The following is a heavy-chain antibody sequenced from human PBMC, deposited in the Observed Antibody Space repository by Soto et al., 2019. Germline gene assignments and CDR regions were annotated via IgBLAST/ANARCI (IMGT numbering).Heavy chain of an antibody. CDR2: INSDGSST. J-gene: IGHJ4*02. CDR1: GFTFSSYW. V-gene: IGHV3-74*01. CDR3: ARAEVDYIWGSYRSLVDY. D-gene: IGHD3-16*02. Sequence: EVQLVESGGGLVQPGGSLRLSCAASGFTFSSYWMHWVRQAPGKGLVWVSRINSDGSSTSYAGSVKGRFTISRDNAKNTLYLQMNSLRAEDTAVYYCARAEVDYIWGSYRSLVDYWGQGTLVTVSS.